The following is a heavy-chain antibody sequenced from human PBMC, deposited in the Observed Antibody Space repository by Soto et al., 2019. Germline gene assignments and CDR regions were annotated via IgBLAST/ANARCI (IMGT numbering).Heavy chain of an antibody. CDR1: GFTFSNVW. Sequence: EGQLVESGGGLVKPGGSLRLSCAASGFTFSNVWMNWVRQAPGKGLEWISYISSSSSTIYADSVKGRFTISRDNAKNSLYLQMNSLRDEDTAVYYCARVIWSGHLTSDLWGQGTLVTVSS. D-gene: IGHD3-3*01. J-gene: IGHJ5*02. CDR2: ISSSSSTI. CDR3: ARVIWSGHLTSDL. V-gene: IGHV3-48*02.